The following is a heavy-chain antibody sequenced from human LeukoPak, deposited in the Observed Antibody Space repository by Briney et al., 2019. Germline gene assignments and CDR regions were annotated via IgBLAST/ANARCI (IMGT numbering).Heavy chain of an antibody. D-gene: IGHD6-13*01. CDR1: GFTFSSYA. Sequence: SGRSLRLSCAASGFTFSSYAMHWVRQAPGKGLVWVAVISYDGSNKYYADSVKGRFTISRDNAKNSLYLQMNSLRAEDTAVYYCARGGAAAGALDYWGQGTLVTVSS. CDR3: ARGGAAAGALDY. J-gene: IGHJ4*02. V-gene: IGHV3-30*07. CDR2: ISYDGSNK.